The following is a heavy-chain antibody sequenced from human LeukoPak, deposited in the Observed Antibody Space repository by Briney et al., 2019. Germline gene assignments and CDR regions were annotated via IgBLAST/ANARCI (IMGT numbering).Heavy chain of an antibody. CDR2: ISGSGGST. Sequence: GGSLRLSCAASGFSFSSNAMSWGRQAPGKGLEWVSAISGSGGSTYCADSVKGRFTISRDKSKNTLYLQMNSLRAEDTAIYYCAKKIEMATIRVFDYWGQGTLVTVSS. V-gene: IGHV3-23*01. D-gene: IGHD5-24*01. CDR3: AKKIEMATIRVFDY. CDR1: GFSFSSNA. J-gene: IGHJ4*02.